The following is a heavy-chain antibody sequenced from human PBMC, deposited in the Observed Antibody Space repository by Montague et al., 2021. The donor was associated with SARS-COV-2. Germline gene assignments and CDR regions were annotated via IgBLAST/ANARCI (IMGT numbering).Heavy chain of an antibody. CDR1: GVSITTYY. J-gene: IGHJ4*02. Sequence: SETLSLTCTVSGVSITTYYWSWIRQPPGKGLEWIGYIYYSGSTYYTPSLKGRVSFSVDASKNEFSLRLTSVSAADTAVYYCARGGGDYGGNPFDYWGRGTLVTVSS. D-gene: IGHD4-23*01. CDR3: ARGGGDYGGNPFDY. CDR2: IYYSGST. V-gene: IGHV4-59*01.